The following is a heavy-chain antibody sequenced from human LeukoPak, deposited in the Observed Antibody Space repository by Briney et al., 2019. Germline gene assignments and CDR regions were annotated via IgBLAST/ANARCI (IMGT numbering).Heavy chain of an antibody. CDR2: INPNSGGT. J-gene: IGHJ4*02. CDR1: GYTFTGYY. Sequence: GASVKVSCKASGYTFTGYYMHWVRQAPGQGLEWMGWINPNSGGTNYAQKFQGRVTMTRDTSISTAYMELSRLRSDDTAVYYCAREGQAWLLLYYFDYWGQGTLVTVSS. V-gene: IGHV1-2*02. CDR3: AREGQAWLLLYYFDY. D-gene: IGHD3-22*01.